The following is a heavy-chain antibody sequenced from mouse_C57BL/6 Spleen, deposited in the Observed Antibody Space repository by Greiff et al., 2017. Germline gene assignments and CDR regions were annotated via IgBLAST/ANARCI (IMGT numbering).Heavy chain of an antibody. CDR3: ARGFIYYYGSSYDYYAMDY. CDR2: IYPGDGDT. D-gene: IGHD1-1*01. J-gene: IGHJ4*01. Sequence: QVQLQQSGPELVKPGASVKISCKASGYAFSSSWMNWVKQRPGKGLEWIGRIYPGDGDTNYNGKFKGKATLTADKSSSTAYMQLSSLTSEDSAVYYCARGFIYYYGSSYDYYAMDYWDQGTSVTVSS. V-gene: IGHV1-82*01. CDR1: GYAFSSSW.